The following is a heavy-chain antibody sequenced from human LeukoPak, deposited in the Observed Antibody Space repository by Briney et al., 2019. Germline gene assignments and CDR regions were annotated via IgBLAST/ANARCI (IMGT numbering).Heavy chain of an antibody. D-gene: IGHD2/OR15-2a*01. J-gene: IGHJ4*02. CDR1: GYTXTXNA. CDR2: INTNTGNP. Sequence: XVSCXXXGYTXTXNAMNXVRQAPGQGLELMGWINTNTGNPTYAQGFTGRFVFSLDTSVSTAYLQISSLKAEDTAVYYCARDNAGNIDYWGQGTLVTVSS. V-gene: IGHV7-4-1*02. CDR3: ARDNAGNIDY.